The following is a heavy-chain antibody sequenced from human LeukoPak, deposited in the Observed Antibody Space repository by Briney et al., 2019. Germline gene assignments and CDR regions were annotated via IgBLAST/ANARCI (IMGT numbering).Heavy chain of an antibody. CDR3: AKGGTFMVPAARRGLDY. Sequence: QPGGSLRLSCAASGFTFSSYAMSWVRQAPGKGLEWVSAISGSGGSTYYADSVKGRFTISRDNSKNTLYLQMNSLRAEDTAVYYCAKGGTFMVPAARRGLDYWGQGTLVTVSS. CDR1: GFTFSSYA. D-gene: IGHD2-2*01. J-gene: IGHJ4*02. CDR2: ISGSGGST. V-gene: IGHV3-23*01.